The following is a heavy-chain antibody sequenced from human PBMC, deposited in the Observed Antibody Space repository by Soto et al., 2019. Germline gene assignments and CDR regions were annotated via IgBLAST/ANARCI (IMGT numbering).Heavy chain of an antibody. CDR2: IYYTGTT. CDR1: GGSISNSY. Sequence: PSETLSLTCTVSGGSISNSYWSWIRQSPGKGLEWIGYIYYTGTTKYNPSLKSRVTISVDTSKNQVSLKLSSVTAADTAVYYCARLGGYYQAFDNWGQGTLVTVSS. CDR3: ARLGGYYQAFDN. D-gene: IGHD3-22*01. V-gene: IGHV4-59*08. J-gene: IGHJ4*02.